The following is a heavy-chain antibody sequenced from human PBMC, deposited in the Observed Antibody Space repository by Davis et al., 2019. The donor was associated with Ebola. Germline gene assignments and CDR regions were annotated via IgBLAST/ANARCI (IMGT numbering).Heavy chain of an antibody. CDR1: GFTFSSYA. D-gene: IGHD3-16*01. V-gene: IGHV3-30-3*01. Sequence: GESLKISCAASGFTFSSYAMHWVRQAPGKGLEWVAVISYDGSNKYYADSVKGRFTISRDNSKNSLYLQMNSLRAEDTAVYYCARGGGLGYWGQGTLVTVSS. J-gene: IGHJ4*02. CDR2: ISYDGSNK. CDR3: ARGGGLGY.